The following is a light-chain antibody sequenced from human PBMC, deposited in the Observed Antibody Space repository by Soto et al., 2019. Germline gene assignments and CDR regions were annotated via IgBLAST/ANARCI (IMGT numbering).Light chain of an antibody. CDR3: CSYAGSYTFV. J-gene: IGLJ2*01. V-gene: IGLV2-11*01. CDR2: DVS. Sequence: QSALTQPRSVSGSPGQSVTISCTGTSSDVGGYNYVSWYQQHPGKAPKFIIYDVSKRPSGVPDRFSGSKSGNTASLTISGLQGEDEADYYCCSYAGSYTFVFGGGTKLTVL. CDR1: SSDVGGYNY.